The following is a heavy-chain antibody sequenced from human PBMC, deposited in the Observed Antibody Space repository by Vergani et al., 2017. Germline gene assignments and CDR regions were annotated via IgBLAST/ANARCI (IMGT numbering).Heavy chain of an antibody. CDR3: AKALRITIFGVVSYYFDY. J-gene: IGHJ4*02. CDR1: GFTFSSYA. CDR2: ISGSGGST. V-gene: IGHV3-23*01. D-gene: IGHD3-3*01. Sequence: EVQLLESGGGLVQPGGSLRLSCAASGFTFSSYAMSWVRQAPGKGLGWVSAISGSGGSTYYADSVKGRFTISRDNSKNTLYLQMNSLRAEDTAVYYCAKALRITIFGVVSYYFDYWGQGTLVTVSS.